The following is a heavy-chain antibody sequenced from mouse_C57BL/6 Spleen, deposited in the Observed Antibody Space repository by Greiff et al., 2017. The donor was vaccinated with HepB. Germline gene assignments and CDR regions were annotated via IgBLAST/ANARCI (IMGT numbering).Heavy chain of an antibody. CDR2: ISDGGSYT. CDR1: GFTFSSYA. CDR3: ARPYGNFGYFDV. J-gene: IGHJ1*03. Sequence: EVKLMESGGGLVKPGGSLKLSCAASGFTFSSYAMSWVHQTPEKRLEWVATISDGGSYTYYPDNVKGRFTISRDNAKNNLYLQMSHLKSEDTAMYYCARPYGNFGYFDVWGTGTTVTVSS. D-gene: IGHD2-1*01. V-gene: IGHV5-4*03.